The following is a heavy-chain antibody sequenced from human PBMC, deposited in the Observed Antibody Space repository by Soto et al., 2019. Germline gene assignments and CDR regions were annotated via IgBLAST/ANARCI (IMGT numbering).Heavy chain of an antibody. V-gene: IGHV6-1*01. J-gene: IGHJ6*02. Sequence: SQTLSLTCAISGDSVSSNSAAWNWIRQSPSRGLEWLGRTYYRSKWYNDYAVSVKSRITINPDTSKNQFSLQLNSVTPEDTAVYYCARDLRLTGTTSGYYYYGMDVWGQGTTVTVSS. CDR1: GDSVSSNSAA. CDR3: ARDLRLTGTTSGYYYYGMDV. CDR2: TYYRSKWYN. D-gene: IGHD1-7*01.